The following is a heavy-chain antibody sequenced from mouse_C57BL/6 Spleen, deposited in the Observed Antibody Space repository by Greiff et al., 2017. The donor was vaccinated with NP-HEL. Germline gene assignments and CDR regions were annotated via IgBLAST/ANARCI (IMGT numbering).Heavy chain of an antibody. V-gene: IGHV1-64*01. D-gene: IGHD2-2*01. Sequence: QVQLQQPGAELVKPGASVKLSCKASGYTFTSYWMHWVKQRPGQGLEWIGMIHPNSGSTNYNEKFKSKATLTVDKSSSTAYMQLSSLTSEDSAVYYCARRETMVTTGAMDYWGQGTSVTVSS. CDR2: IHPNSGST. CDR3: ARRETMVTTGAMDY. CDR1: GYTFTSYW. J-gene: IGHJ4*01.